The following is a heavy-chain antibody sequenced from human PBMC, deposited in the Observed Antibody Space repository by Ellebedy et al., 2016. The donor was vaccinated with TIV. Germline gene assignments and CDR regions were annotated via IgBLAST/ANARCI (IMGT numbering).Heavy chain of an antibody. Sequence: SVKVSCXASGGTFSSYAISWVRQAPGQGLEWMGGIIPIFGTANYAQKFQGRVTITADKSTSTAYMELSSLRSEDTAVYYCARGRGIVVVPAAFRTISDYYYYGMDVWGQGTTVTVSS. V-gene: IGHV1-69*06. CDR1: GGTFSSYA. CDR3: ARGRGIVVVPAAFRTISDYYYYGMDV. D-gene: IGHD2-2*01. CDR2: IIPIFGTA. J-gene: IGHJ6*02.